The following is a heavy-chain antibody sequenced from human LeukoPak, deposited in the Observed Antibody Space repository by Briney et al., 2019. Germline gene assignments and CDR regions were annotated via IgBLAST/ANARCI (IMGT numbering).Heavy chain of an antibody. Sequence: PLETLSLTCAVYGGSFSGYYWSWIRQPPGKGLEWIGEINHSGSTNYNPSLKSRVTISVDTSKNQFSLKLSSVTAADTAVYYCANYGSGPSDYYYYGMDVWGQGTTVTVSS. V-gene: IGHV4-34*01. J-gene: IGHJ6*02. CDR3: ANYGSGPSDYYYYGMDV. D-gene: IGHD3-10*01. CDR1: GGSFSGYY. CDR2: INHSGST.